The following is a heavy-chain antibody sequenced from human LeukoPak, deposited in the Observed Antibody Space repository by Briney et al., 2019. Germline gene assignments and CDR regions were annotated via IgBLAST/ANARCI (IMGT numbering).Heavy chain of an antibody. CDR2: INRDGSDT. CDR3: ARGYYYGSGSYYDY. Sequence: GGSLRLSCAASGFTFSSYWMYWVRQAPGKGLVWVSRINRDGSDTSSAGSVQGQFTISRDNAKTSLYLQMNSLRAEDTAVYYCARGYYYGSGSYYDYWGQGTLITASS. CDR1: GFTFSSYW. D-gene: IGHD3-10*01. V-gene: IGHV3-74*01. J-gene: IGHJ4*02.